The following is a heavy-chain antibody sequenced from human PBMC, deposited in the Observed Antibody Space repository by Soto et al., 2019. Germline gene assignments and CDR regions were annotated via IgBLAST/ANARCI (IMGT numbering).Heavy chain of an antibody. CDR2: IYYSGST. CDR1: GGSISSGGYY. D-gene: IGHD5-12*01. Sequence: SETLSLTCTVSGGSISSGGYYWSWIRQHPGKGLEWIGYIYYSGSTYYNPSLKSRVTISVDTSKNQFPLKLSSVTAADTAVYYCAREKEGDGYDSYYYYGMDVWGQGTTVTVS. CDR3: AREKEGDGYDSYYYYGMDV. J-gene: IGHJ6*02. V-gene: IGHV4-31*03.